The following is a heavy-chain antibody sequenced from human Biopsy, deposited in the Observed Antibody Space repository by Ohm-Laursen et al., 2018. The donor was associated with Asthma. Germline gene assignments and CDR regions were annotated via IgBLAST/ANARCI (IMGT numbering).Heavy chain of an antibody. V-gene: IGHV1-24*01. Sequence: ASVKVSCKISGYSLTDLSMHWVRQAPGQGLERMGGHDHEEGGTVNARRFQGRVTMTEDTSTDTAHMELSSLSSDDTAVYYCASDFPKDYVRYNFQFWGQGTLVTVSS. D-gene: IGHD4-17*01. CDR2: HDHEEGGT. J-gene: IGHJ4*02. CDR1: GYSLTDLS. CDR3: ASDFPKDYVRYNFQF.